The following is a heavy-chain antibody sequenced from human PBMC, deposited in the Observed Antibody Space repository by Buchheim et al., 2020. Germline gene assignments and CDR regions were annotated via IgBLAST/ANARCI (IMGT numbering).Heavy chain of an antibody. CDR1: GYSFNTYW. CDR3: ARGYCSGGSCYFYLDN. Sequence: EVQLVQSGAEVKKPGESLKISCKASGYSFNTYWIGWVRQMPGKGLEWMGIIYPSDSDTRYSPSFQGHVTISADKSISTAYLQWTSLKASDTAIYYCARGYCSGGSCYFYLDNWGQGTL. V-gene: IGHV5-51*01. J-gene: IGHJ4*02. CDR2: IYPSDSDT. D-gene: IGHD2-15*01.